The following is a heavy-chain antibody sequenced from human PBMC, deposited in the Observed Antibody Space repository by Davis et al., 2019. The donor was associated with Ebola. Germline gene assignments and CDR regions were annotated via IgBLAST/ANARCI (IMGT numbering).Heavy chain of an antibody. CDR2: IWYDGSNK. Sequence: GESLKISCAASGFTFSSYGMHWVRQAPGKGLEWVAVIWYDGSNKYYADSVKGRFTISRDNSKNTLYLQMNSLRAEDTAVYYCARDRWSSSWYYYGMDVWGKGTTVTVSS. J-gene: IGHJ6*04. V-gene: IGHV3-33*01. D-gene: IGHD6-13*01. CDR1: GFTFSSYG. CDR3: ARDRWSSSWYYYGMDV.